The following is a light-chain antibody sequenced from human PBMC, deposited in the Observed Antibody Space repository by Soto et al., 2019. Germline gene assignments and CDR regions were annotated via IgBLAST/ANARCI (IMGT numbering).Light chain of an antibody. Sequence: QAVVTQPPSASGSPGQSVTISCTGTSSDIGAFNSISWYQQYPGKAPKLMIYEFSNRPSGVSNRFSGSMSGNTASLTVSGLQAEDEADYYCGSYTTNSTWVFGGGTKLTVL. CDR1: SSDIGAFNS. CDR3: GSYTTNSTWV. CDR2: EFS. J-gene: IGLJ3*02. V-gene: IGLV2-14*03.